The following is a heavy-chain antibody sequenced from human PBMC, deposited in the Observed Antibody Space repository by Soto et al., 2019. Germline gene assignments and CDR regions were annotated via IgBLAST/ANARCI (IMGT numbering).Heavy chain of an antibody. V-gene: IGHV1-69*13. CDR1: GGTFSSDS. CDR2: IIPMFDTP. D-gene: IGHD2-8*01. J-gene: IGHJ4*02. CDR3: AIPGVLARDFNS. Sequence: SVKVSCKASGGTFSSDSLSWVRQAPGQGLEWMGGIIPMFDTPIYAQKFQDRVTITADESTSTAYMQLSSLRSGDTAVYYCAIPGVLARDFNSWGQGSLLTVPS.